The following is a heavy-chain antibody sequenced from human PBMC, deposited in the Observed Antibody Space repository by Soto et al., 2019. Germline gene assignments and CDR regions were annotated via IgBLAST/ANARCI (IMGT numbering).Heavy chain of an antibody. CDR3: ARGSPSTVTTPGDAFDI. V-gene: IGHV3-30-3*01. Sequence: QMQLVESGGGVVQPGRSLRLSCAASGFTFSSYAMHWVRQAPGKGLEWVAVISYDGSNKYYADSVKGRFTISRDNSKNTLYLQMNSLRAEDTAVYYCARGSPSTVTTPGDAFDIWGQGTMVTVSS. D-gene: IGHD4-17*01. CDR1: GFTFSSYA. CDR2: ISYDGSNK. J-gene: IGHJ3*02.